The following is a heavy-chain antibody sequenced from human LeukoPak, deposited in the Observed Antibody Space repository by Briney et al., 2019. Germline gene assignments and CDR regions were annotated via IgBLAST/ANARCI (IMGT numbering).Heavy chain of an antibody. J-gene: IGHJ4*02. V-gene: IGHV5-51*01. CDR2: IYPGDSDT. CDR1: GYSFTSYW. D-gene: IGHD2-21*02. CDR3: ARRYDYCGGDCFSFDY. Sequence: GESLKISCKGSGYSFTSYWISWVRQLPGNGLEWMGIIYPGDSDTRYSPSFQGQVTISADKSISTAYLQWSSLKASDTAMYYCARRYDYCGGDCFSFDYWGQGTLVTVSS.